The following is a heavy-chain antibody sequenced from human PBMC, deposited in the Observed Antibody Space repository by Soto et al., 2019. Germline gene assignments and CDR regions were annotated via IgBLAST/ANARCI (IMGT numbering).Heavy chain of an antibody. D-gene: IGHD2-21*02. CDR3: ARQRTTVVTQAYFDH. V-gene: IGHV4-39*01. CDR1: GESISSSSYY. J-gene: IGHJ5*02. CDR2: IYYSGRT. Sequence: PSEPLSLTCIVSGESISSSSYYWGWIRQPPGKGLEWIGSIYYSGRTYYNPSFKSRVTISIDTSKNQFSLKLRSVTATDTAVYYSARQRTTVVTQAYFDHWGQGALVTVSS.